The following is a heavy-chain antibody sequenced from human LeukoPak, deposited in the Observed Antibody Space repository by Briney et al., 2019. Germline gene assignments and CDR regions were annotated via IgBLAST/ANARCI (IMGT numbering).Heavy chain of an antibody. D-gene: IGHD1-1*01. CDR1: GGSINSYY. Sequence: SETLSLTCTVSGGSINSYYWSWIRQPPGKGLEWIGYIYYSGSTNYNPSLKSRVAISVDTSKNQFSLKLSSVTAADTAVYYCARGDGPRKGYDFDYWGQGTLVTVSS. CDR2: IYYSGST. V-gene: IGHV4-59*12. J-gene: IGHJ4*02. CDR3: ARGDGPRKGYDFDY.